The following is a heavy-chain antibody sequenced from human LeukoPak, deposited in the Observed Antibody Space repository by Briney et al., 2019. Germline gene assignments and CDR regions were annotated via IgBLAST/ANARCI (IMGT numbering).Heavy chain of an antibody. Sequence: PSETLSLTCAVYGGSFSGYYWSWIRQPPGKGLEWIGEINHSGSTNYNPSLKSRVTISVDTSKNQSSLKLSSVTAADTAVYYCARRLLWFGEPLYGMDVWGQGTTVTVSS. CDR1: GGSFSGYY. CDR3: ARRLLWFGEPLYGMDV. CDR2: INHSGST. J-gene: IGHJ6*02. D-gene: IGHD3-10*01. V-gene: IGHV4-34*01.